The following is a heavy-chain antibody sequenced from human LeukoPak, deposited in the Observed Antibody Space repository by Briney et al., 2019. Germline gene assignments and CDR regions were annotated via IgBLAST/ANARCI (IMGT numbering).Heavy chain of an antibody. CDR2: IYYSGST. CDR3: ARSTFGGAFDI. J-gene: IGHJ3*02. D-gene: IGHD3-16*01. Sequence: SETLSLTCTVSGGSISSSSYYWGWIRQPPGKGLEWIGSIYYSGSTYYNPSLKSRLTISVDTSKNQFSLKLSSVTAADTTVYYCARSTFGGAFDIWGQGTMVTVSS. V-gene: IGHV4-39*01. CDR1: GGSISSSSYY.